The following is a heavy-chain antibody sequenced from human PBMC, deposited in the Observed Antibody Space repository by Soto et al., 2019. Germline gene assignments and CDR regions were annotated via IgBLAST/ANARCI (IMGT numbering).Heavy chain of an antibody. CDR3: ARSGIMIPPYNYYGMDV. CDR2: IYYSGST. V-gene: IGHV4-30-4*01. J-gene: IGHJ6*02. Sequence: SETLSLTCTVSGGSISSGDYYWSWIRQPPGKGLEWIGYIYYSGSTYYNPSLKSRVTISVDTSKNQFSLKLSSVTAADTAVYYCARSGIMIPPYNYYGMDVWGQGTTVTVSS. D-gene: IGHD3-16*01. CDR1: GGSISSGDYY.